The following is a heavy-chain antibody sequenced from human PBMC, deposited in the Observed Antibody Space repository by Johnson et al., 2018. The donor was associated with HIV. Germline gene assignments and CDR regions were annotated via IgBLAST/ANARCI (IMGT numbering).Heavy chain of an antibody. CDR2: ISYDGSNK. D-gene: IGHD3-22*01. J-gene: IGHJ3*02. CDR3: ARVGGSYYYDSSGYGNAFDI. V-gene: IGHV3-30-3*01. CDR1: GFTFSSYA. Sequence: VQLVESGGGVVQPGRSLRLSCAASGFTFSSYAMHWVRQAPGKGLEWVAVISYDGSNKYYADSVKGRFTISRDNSKNTLSLQMNSLRAEDTAVYFCARVGGSYYYDSSGYGNAFDIWGQGTMVTVSS.